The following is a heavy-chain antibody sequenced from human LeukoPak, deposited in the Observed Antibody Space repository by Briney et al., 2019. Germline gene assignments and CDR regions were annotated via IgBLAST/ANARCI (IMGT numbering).Heavy chain of an antibody. Sequence: QPGGSLRLSCAASGFTFSSYWMNWVRQAPGKGLVWVSRIASDGSSTTYADSVKGRFSISRDNAKNTLYLQMNSPRVEDTAVYYCARGRPHGNDYWGQGTLVTVSS. CDR1: GFTFSSYW. CDR2: IASDGSST. CDR3: ARGRPHGNDY. V-gene: IGHV3-74*01. J-gene: IGHJ4*02. D-gene: IGHD4-23*01.